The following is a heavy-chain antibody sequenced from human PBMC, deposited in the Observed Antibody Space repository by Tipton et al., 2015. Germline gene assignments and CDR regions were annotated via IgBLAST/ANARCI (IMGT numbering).Heavy chain of an antibody. Sequence: QSGPEVKKPGSPVKVSCKVSGDSFSNYIYSWVRQAPGQGLEWMGGICPLLGTLNYAREFEDKVTIIVDESRTTVFLELISLRSEDTAVYYCAAGDNVVAVGDFYYHGMDVWGQGTTVTVSS. CDR1: GDSFSNYI. J-gene: IGHJ6*02. CDR2: ICPLLGTL. D-gene: IGHD1-26*01. CDR3: AAGDNVVAVGDFYYHGMDV. V-gene: IGHV1-69*16.